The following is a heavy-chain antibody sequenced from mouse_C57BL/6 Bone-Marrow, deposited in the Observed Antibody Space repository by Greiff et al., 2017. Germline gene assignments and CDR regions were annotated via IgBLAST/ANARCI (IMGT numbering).Heavy chain of an antibody. CDR1: GFTFSDYY. J-gene: IGHJ4*01. CDR2: INYDGSST. CDR3: ARYTTVVGYAMDY. D-gene: IGHD1-1*01. V-gene: IGHV5-16*01. Sequence: EVMLVESEGGLVQPGSSMKLSCTASGFTFSDYYMAWVRQVPEKGLEWVANINYDGSSTYYLDSLKSRFIISRDNAKNILYLQMSSLKSEDTATYYCARYTTVVGYAMDYWGQGTSVTVSS.